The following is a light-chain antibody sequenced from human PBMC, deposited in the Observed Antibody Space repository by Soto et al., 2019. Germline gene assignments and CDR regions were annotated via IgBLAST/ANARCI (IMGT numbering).Light chain of an antibody. V-gene: IGLV2-14*01. J-gene: IGLJ1*01. CDR3: SSYTSSSTPRV. CDR2: DVS. Sequence: QSALTQPASVSGSPGQSITISCTGTSSDVGGYNYVSWYQQHPGKAPKLMIYDVSNRPSGVSNRFSVSKSGNTASLTISGLQAEDEADYYCSSYTSSSTPRVFGTGTKVTVL. CDR1: SSDVGGYNY.